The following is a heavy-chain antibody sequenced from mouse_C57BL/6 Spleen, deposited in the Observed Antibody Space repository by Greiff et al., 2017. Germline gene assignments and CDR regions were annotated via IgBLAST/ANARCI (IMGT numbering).Heavy chain of an antibody. J-gene: IGHJ4*01. CDR1: GYTFTDYN. CDR2: INPNNGGT. V-gene: IGHV1-22*01. D-gene: IGHD2-1*01. Sequence: EVQLQQSGPELVKPGASVKMSCKASGYTFTDYNMHWVKQSHGKSLEWIGYINPNNGGTSYNQKFEGKATLTVNKSSSTAYMELRSLTSEDSAVYYCACNYGDYYAMDYWGQGTSVTVSS. CDR3: ACNYGDYYAMDY.